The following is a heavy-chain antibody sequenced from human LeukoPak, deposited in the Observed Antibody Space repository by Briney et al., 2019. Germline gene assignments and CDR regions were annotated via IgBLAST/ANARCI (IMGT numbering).Heavy chain of an antibody. CDR2: IYTSGST. J-gene: IGHJ5*02. CDR3: ARAILKKSGTNWFDP. D-gene: IGHD3-3*01. Sequence: PSETLSLTCTVSGGSISSYYWSWIRQPAGKGLEWIGRIYTSGSTNYNPSLKSRVTLSVDTSKNQFSLKLSSVTAADTAVYYCARAILKKSGTNWFDPWGQGTLVTVSS. CDR1: GGSISSYY. V-gene: IGHV4-4*07.